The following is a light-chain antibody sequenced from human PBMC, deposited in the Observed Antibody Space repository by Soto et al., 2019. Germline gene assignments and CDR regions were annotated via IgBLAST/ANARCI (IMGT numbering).Light chain of an antibody. Sequence: DIQMTQSPSSLSASVGDRVTIICRASQSISSHLNWYQQKAGKAPKLLIYAASSLQSGVPSRFSGSGSGTDFTLTISSLQPEDFATYYCQQSYSTPRTFGGGTKVEIK. CDR3: QQSYSTPRT. V-gene: IGKV1-39*01. CDR2: AAS. CDR1: QSISSH. J-gene: IGKJ4*01.